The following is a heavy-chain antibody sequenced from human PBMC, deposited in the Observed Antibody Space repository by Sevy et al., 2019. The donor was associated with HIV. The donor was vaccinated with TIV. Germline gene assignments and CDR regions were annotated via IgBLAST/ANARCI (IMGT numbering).Heavy chain of an antibody. CDR3: ARDLGQGLRLGGDYYYHGMDV. Sequence: SETLSLTCTVSGGSISSYYWSWIRQPPGKGLEWIGYIYYSGSTNYNPSLKSRVTISVDTSKNQFSLKLSSVTAADTAVYYCARDLGQGLRLGGDYYYHGMDVWGQGTTVTVSS. CDR2: IYYSGST. J-gene: IGHJ6*02. CDR1: GGSISSYY. D-gene: IGHD5-12*01. V-gene: IGHV4-59*13.